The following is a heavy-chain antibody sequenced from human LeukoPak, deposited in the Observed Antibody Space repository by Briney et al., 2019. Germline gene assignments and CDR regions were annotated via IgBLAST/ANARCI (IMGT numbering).Heavy chain of an antibody. Sequence: PSETLSLTCTVSGDSISSYKHYWGWIRQPPGKGLEWLGSICYGGSTHDNPSHKSRVTISVDTSKNQFSLRVTSATAADTAVYYCARMMYGNGWNRYYFDYWGQGTLVTVSS. CDR1: GDSISSYKHY. J-gene: IGHJ4*02. CDR2: ICYGGST. CDR3: ARMMYGNGWNRYYFDY. D-gene: IGHD6-19*01. V-gene: IGHV4-39*01.